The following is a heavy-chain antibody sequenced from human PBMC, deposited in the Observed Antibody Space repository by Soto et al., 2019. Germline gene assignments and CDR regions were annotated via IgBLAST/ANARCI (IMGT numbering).Heavy chain of an antibody. Sequence: PGGSLRLSCAASGFTFNTYAMTWVRQTPGKGLEWVSFITTGGARTYYADPVRGRFTISTDSSRNTLYLQMNSLRPDDTAVYFCARYRSDGSASFDSWGQGTRVTVSS. CDR1: GFTFNTYA. CDR3: ARYRSDGSASFDS. V-gene: IGHV3-23*01. D-gene: IGHD3-9*01. J-gene: IGHJ4*02. CDR2: ITTGGART.